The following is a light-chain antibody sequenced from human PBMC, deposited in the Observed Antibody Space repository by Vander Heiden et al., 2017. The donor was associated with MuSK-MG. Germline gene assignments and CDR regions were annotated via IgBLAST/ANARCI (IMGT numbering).Light chain of an antibody. CDR3: HHYSDLWGP. CDR2: KAS. Sequence: DVQMAQSPSTLSASVGDRVTISCRASRPIGTWLAWYQVKPGEAPKLLIYKASNLHDGVPSRFSGSGSGTDFTLSISSLQPDDFATYYCHHYSDLWGPFGPGTKVEMK. J-gene: IGKJ1*01. V-gene: IGKV1-5*03. CDR1: RPIGTW.